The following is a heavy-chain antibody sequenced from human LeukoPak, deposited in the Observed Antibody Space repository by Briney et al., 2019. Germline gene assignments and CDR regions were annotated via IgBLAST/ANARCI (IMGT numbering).Heavy chain of an antibody. J-gene: IGHJ6*02. CDR3: ARVPAYYDSSGMDV. V-gene: IGHV1-2*02. CDR2: INPNSGGT. D-gene: IGHD3-22*01. CDR1: GYTFTGYY. Sequence: GASVKVSCKASGYTFTGYYMHWVRQAPGQGLEWMGWINPNSGGTNYAQKFQGRVTMTRDTSISTAYMELSRLRSDDTAVYYCARVPAYYDSSGMDVWGQGTTVTVSS.